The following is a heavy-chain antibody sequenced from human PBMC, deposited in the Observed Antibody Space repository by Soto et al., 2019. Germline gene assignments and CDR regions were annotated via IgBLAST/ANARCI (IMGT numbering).Heavy chain of an antibody. CDR3: ARYGSGSYHFDY. D-gene: IGHD3-10*01. CDR2: IHYSGST. V-gene: IGHV4-59*01. J-gene: IGHJ4*02. CDR1: GGSITGYY. Sequence: PSETLSLTCTFSGGSITGYYWSWIRQPPGQGLEWIGFIHYSGSTKYNPSLESRATISVDTSKNQFSLNLRSVTAADTAVYYCARYGSGSYHFDYWGQGTLVTVSS.